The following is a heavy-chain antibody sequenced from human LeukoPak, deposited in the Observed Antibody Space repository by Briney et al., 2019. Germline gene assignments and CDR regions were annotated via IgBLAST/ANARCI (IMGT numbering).Heavy chain of an antibody. V-gene: IGHV1-69*13. D-gene: IGHD3-10*01. J-gene: IGHJ6*02. CDR2: IIPIFGTA. Sequence: GASVKVSCKASGGTFSSYAISWVRQAPGQGLEWMGGIIPIFGTANYAQKFQGRVTITADESTSTAYMELSSLRSEDTAVYYCARDSAEDYYYYGMDVWGQGTTVTVSS. CDR3: ARDSAEDYYYYGMDV. CDR1: GGTFSSYA.